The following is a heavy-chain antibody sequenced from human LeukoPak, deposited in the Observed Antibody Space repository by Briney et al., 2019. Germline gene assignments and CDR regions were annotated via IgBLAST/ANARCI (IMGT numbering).Heavy chain of an antibody. CDR1: GGSISSYY. CDR2: IYYSGST. J-gene: IGHJ4*02. D-gene: IGHD6-13*01. V-gene: IGHV4-59*01. CDR3: ARGGVAAAAEPFDY. Sequence: SETLSLTCTVSGGSISSYYWSWIRQPPGKGLEWIGYIYYSGSTNYNPSLKSRVTISVDTSKNQFSLKLSSVTAADTAIYHCARGGVAAAAEPFDYWGQGTLVTVSS.